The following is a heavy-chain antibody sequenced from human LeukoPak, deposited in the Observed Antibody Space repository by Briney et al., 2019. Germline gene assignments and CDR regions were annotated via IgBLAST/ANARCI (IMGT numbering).Heavy chain of an antibody. Sequence: GGSLRLSCAASGFSFNDYGMHWVRQAPGKGLEWVTFVRNDGSNKYYADSVQGRFTISRDISRNTLYLHMSSLRTEDAAVYYCAKDSYHSSLCVDFWGQGALVTVSS. CDR2: VRNDGSNK. D-gene: IGHD6-6*01. V-gene: IGHV3-30*02. CDR1: GFSFNDYG. CDR3: AKDSYHSSLCVDF. J-gene: IGHJ4*02.